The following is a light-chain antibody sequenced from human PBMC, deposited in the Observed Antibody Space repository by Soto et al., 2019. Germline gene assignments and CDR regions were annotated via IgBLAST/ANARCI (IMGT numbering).Light chain of an antibody. V-gene: IGKV1-6*01. CDR1: QSIRSD. Sequence: AIQMTQSPPSLSASEGDTVTITCRASQSIRSDLGWYQQKPGKAPKLLIYAASRLQSGVPSRFSGSGSGTDFTLTISSLQPEDFATYYCLQDYNYPWTFGQGTKVDIK. CDR3: LQDYNYPWT. J-gene: IGKJ1*01. CDR2: AAS.